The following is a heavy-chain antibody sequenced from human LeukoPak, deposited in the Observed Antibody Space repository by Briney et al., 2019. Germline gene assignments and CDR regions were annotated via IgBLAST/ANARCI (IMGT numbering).Heavy chain of an antibody. CDR2: VSRDGRQK. J-gene: IGHJ4*02. V-gene: IGHV3-30*04. D-gene: IGHD5-12*01. CDR1: GPTLSTYS. CDR3: ASHFGYSRATYFLY. Sequence: GGSLRLSCAPSGPTLSTYSVQWVRPARGEGREWGAVVSRDGRQKKYGESVKGRFTISRDNSVDTLYLQLNSLRVEHTSVDYCASHFGYSRATYFLYSGQPSLVTVYS.